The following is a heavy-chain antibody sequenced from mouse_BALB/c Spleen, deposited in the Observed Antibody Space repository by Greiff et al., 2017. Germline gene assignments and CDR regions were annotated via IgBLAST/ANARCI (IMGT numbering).Heavy chain of an antibody. J-gene: IGHJ2*01. CDR2: ISYDGSN. CDR3: ARNRYDRDYFDY. CDR1: GYSITSGYY. Sequence: EVKLMESGPGLVKPSQSLSLTCSVTGYSITSGYYWNWIRQFPGNKLEWMGYISYDGSNNYNPSLKNRISITRDTSKNQFFLKLNSVTTEDTATYYCARNRYDRDYFDYWGQGTTLTVSS. V-gene: IGHV3-6*02. D-gene: IGHD2-14*01.